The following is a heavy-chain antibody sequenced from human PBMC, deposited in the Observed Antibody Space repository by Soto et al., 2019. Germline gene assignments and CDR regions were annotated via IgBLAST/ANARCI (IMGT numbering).Heavy chain of an antibody. J-gene: IGHJ3*02. V-gene: IGHV4-31*02. Sequence: PSETLSLTCTVSGGSISSRGYYWGWIRQHPGKGLECIGYIYYSGSTYYNPSLKSRVTISVDTSKNQFSLKLSSVTAADTAVYYCARQVGYYVDAFDIWGQGTMGTVSS. CDR1: GGSISSRGYY. CDR2: IYYSGST. D-gene: IGHD3-3*01. CDR3: ARQVGYYVDAFDI.